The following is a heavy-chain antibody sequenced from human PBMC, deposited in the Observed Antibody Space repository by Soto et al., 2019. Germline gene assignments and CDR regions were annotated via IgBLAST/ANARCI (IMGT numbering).Heavy chain of an antibody. J-gene: IGHJ6*02. Sequence: QVQLVQSGAEVKKPGSSVRVSCKAPGGTFGTYAINWVRQAPGQGLEWMGRIIPILGTANYAQMFQGRVTITADESTSTADMELSSLISEDRAVYYCARDYSNYPGSYGMDVWGQGTTVTVSS. CDR3: ARDYSNYPGSYGMDV. D-gene: IGHD4-4*01. CDR2: IIPILGTA. V-gene: IGHV1-69*11. CDR1: GGTFGTYA.